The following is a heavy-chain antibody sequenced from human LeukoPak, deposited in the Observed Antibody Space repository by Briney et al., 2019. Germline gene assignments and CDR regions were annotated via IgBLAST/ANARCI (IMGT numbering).Heavy chain of an antibody. J-gene: IGHJ3*02. V-gene: IGHV3-9*01. D-gene: IGHD5-18*01. CDR1: GFTFDDYA. Sequence: GGSLRLSCAASGFTFDDYAMHWVRQAPGMGLEWVSGISWNSGTIGYADSVKGRFTISRDNAKNSLYLQMNSLRAEDTAVYYCANEWLNDRIQLWFDAFDIWGQGTMVTVSS. CDR2: ISWNSGTI. CDR3: ANEWLNDRIQLWFDAFDI.